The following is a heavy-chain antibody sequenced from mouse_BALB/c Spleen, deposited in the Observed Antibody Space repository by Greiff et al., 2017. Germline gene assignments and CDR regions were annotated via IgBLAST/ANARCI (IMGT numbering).Heavy chain of an antibody. CDR1: GYTFTNYW. V-gene: IGHV1-63*02. Sequence: QVQLKESGAELVRPGTSVKISCKASGYTFTNYWLGWVKQRPGHGLEWIGDIYPGGGYTNYNEKFKGKATLTADTSSSTAYMQLSSLTSEDSAVYFCARSRYDHYAMDYWGQGTSVTVSS. CDR2: IYPGGGYT. J-gene: IGHJ4*01. CDR3: ARSRYDHYAMDY. D-gene: IGHD2-14*01.